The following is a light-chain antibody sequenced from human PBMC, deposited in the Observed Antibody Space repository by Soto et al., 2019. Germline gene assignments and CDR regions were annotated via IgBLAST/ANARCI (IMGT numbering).Light chain of an antibody. V-gene: IGLV1-40*01. CDR2: GNN. CDR1: TSNIGAGYD. CDR3: QSFGSHLRGPLVV. Sequence: QSVLTQPPSVSGVPGQRVIISCTGSTSNIGAGYDVHWYQHLPGTAPQLLIYGNNNRPSGVPDRFSGSKSGTSASLAITGLQAGDEADYYCQSFGSHLRGPLVVFGGGTKLTVL. J-gene: IGLJ2*01.